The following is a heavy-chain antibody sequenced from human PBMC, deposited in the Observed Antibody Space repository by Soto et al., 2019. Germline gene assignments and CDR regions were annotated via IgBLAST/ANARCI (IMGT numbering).Heavy chain of an antibody. CDR1: GDSVSSNTAA. V-gene: IGHV6-1*01. CDR3: AGGVAGSGFGL. Sequence: SPTLSLTCAISGDSVSSNTAAWNWIRSSPSRGLEWLGRKYYRSNWRHDYAVSVKSRITVNPDTSKTHFSLQLTSVTPDDTAVYYCAGGVAGSGFGLWGQGTRGTVSP. J-gene: IGHJ4*02. D-gene: IGHD6-19*01. CDR2: KYYRSNWRH.